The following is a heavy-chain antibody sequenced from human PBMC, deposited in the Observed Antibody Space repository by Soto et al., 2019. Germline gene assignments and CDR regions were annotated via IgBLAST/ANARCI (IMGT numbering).Heavy chain of an antibody. D-gene: IGHD6-19*01. Sequence: QVQLVESGGGVVQPGRSLRRSCVASGFSFRTSAMHWVRQAPGKGLEWVAVLAYDGSNEFYADSVKGRFAISRDNSKNTLYLQMNSLRPEDTAVYYCARDGDISAWFGPAYWGQGTLATVSS. CDR3: ARDGDISAWFGPAY. CDR2: LAYDGSNE. CDR1: GFSFRTSA. V-gene: IGHV3-30*09. J-gene: IGHJ4*02.